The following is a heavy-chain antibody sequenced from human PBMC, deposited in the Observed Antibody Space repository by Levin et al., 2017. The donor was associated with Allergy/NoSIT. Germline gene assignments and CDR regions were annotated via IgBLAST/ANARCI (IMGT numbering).Heavy chain of an antibody. CDR1: GFTFSSYA. CDR3: VKDYRWFGELLRPQIFDY. J-gene: IGHJ4*02. V-gene: IGHV3-64D*06. CDR2: ISSNGGST. Sequence: GGSLRLSCSASGFTFSSYAMHWVRQAPGKGLEYVSAISSNGGSTYYADSVKGRFTISRDNSKNTLYLQMSSLRAEDTAVYYCVKDYRWFGELLRPQIFDYWGQGTLVTVSS. D-gene: IGHD3-10*01.